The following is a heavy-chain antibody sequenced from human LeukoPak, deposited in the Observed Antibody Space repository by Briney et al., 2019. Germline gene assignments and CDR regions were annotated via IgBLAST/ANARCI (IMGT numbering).Heavy chain of an antibody. D-gene: IGHD2-15*01. J-gene: IGHJ5*02. CDR2: INPNSGGT. CDR1: GYTFTGSY. CDR3: AREAEYCSGGSCYSGRGNWFDP. Sequence: ASVKVSCKASGYTFTGSYMHWVRQAPGQGLEWMGWINPNSGGTNYAQKFQGRVTMTRDTSISTAYMELSRLRSDDTAVYYCAREAEYCSGGSCYSGRGNWFDPWGQGTLVTVSS. V-gene: IGHV1-2*02.